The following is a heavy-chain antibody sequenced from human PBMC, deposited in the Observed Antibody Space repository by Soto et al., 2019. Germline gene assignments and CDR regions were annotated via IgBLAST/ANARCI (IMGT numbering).Heavy chain of an antibody. D-gene: IGHD3-3*01. CDR2: IIPIFGTA. CDR1: GGTFSSYA. V-gene: IGHV1-69*01. Sequence: QVQLVQSGAGVKKPGSSVKVSCKASGGTFSSYAISWVRQAPGQGLEWMGGIIPIFGTANYAQKFQGRVTITADESTSLAYMELSRLGSEDTAVYYCATKFGGELYYYGMDVWGQGTTVTVSS. CDR3: ATKFGGELYYYGMDV. J-gene: IGHJ6*02.